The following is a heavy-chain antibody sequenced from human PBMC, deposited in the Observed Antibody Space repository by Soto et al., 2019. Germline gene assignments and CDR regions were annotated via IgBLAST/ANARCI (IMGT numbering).Heavy chain of an antibody. CDR3: ARYIVVVPAAPRAYYYYGMDV. D-gene: IGHD2-2*01. CDR2: IIPIFGTA. CDR1: GYTFSSYY. Sequence: GASVKVSCKASGYTFSSYYISWVRQAPGQGLEWMGGIIPIFGTANYAQKFQGRVTITADESTSTAYMELSRLRSEDTAVYYCARYIVVVPAAPRAYYYYGMDVWGQGTTVTVSS. J-gene: IGHJ6*02. V-gene: IGHV1-69*13.